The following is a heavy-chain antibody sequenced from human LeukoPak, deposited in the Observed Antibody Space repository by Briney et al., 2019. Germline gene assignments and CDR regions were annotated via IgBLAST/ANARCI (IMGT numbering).Heavy chain of an antibody. CDR2: IYYSGST. V-gene: IGHV4-34*01. Sequence: SETLSLTCVVYGGSFSGYYWSWIRQPPGKGLEWIGSIYYSGSTYYNPSLKSRVTISVDTSKNQFSLKLSSVTAADTAVYYCARLGGYDYWGQGTLVTVSS. CDR1: GGSFSGYY. J-gene: IGHJ4*02. D-gene: IGHD5-12*01. CDR3: ARLGGYDY.